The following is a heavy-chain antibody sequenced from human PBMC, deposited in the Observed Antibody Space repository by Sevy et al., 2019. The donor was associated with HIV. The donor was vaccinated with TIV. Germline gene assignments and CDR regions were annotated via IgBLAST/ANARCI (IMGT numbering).Heavy chain of an antibody. V-gene: IGHV3-53*04. Sequence: GGSRLSCAVSGFTVSSNYMNWVRQAPGKGLEWVSVIYTDGSTYYADSVKGRFTISRHNSENTLSLQMNSLRVEDTAVYYCARTRHYYDSSGYYQWDVFDIWGQGTMVTVSS. CDR2: IYTDGST. J-gene: IGHJ3*02. CDR3: ARTRHYYDSSGYYQWDVFDI. D-gene: IGHD3-22*01. CDR1: GFTVSSNY.